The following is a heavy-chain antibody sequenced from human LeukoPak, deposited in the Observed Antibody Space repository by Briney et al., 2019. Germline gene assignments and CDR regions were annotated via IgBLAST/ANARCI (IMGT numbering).Heavy chain of an antibody. CDR3: ASGGEY. CDR1: GGSISSYY. Sequence: PSETLSLTCTVSGGSISSYYWSWIRQPPGKGLEWIGYIYYSGSTNYNPSLKSRVTISVDTSKNQFSLKLSSMTAADTAVYYCASGGEYWGQGTLVTVSS. V-gene: IGHV4-59*01. CDR2: IYYSGST. J-gene: IGHJ4*02. D-gene: IGHD3-10*01.